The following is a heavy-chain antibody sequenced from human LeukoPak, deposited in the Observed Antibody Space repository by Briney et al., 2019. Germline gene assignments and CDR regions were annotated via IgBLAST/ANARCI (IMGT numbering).Heavy chain of an antibody. CDR1: GFTFSSYA. V-gene: IGHV3-23*01. J-gene: IGHJ4*02. D-gene: IGHD3-10*01. CDR3: ARGYYGSAYYFDY. Sequence: GGSLRLSCAASGFTFSSYAMTWVRQAPGKGLEWVSGVSGSGGGTYYADSVKGRFTISRDNSKNTLYLQMNSLRAVDTAVYYCARGYYGSAYYFDYWGQGTLVTVSS. CDR2: VSGSGGGT.